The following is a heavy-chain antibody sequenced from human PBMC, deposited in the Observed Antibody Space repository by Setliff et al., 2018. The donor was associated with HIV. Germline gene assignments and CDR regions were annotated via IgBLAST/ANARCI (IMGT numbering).Heavy chain of an antibody. J-gene: IGHJ2*01. D-gene: IGHD5-12*01. V-gene: IGHV4-34*01. CDR2: VSYNGPT. CDR3: ARHVYPEYSDYAHWYFGL. CDR1: GESFSGYY. Sequence: SETLSLTCAAYGESFSGYYWGWIRQPPGKGLEWIGSVSYNGPTYHNPSLKSRVGSFIDTSKNHFYLYLNSVTAADTAVYYCARHVYPEYSDYAHWYFGLWGRGTLVTVSS.